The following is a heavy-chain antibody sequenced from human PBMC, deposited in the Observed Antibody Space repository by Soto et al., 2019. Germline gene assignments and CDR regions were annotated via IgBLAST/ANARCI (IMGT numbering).Heavy chain of an antibody. CDR2: ISRNSGRL. Sequence: GGSLRLSCAASGFTLDDYAFNCVRQVPGKGLEWVSSISRNSGRLAYADSVNGRFTISRDNAESSLYLQMNNLRSDDTALYYCAKDYRRFDWIYYGMDVWGQGTKVTVSS. V-gene: IGHV3-9*01. J-gene: IGHJ6*02. CDR1: GFTLDDYA. CDR3: AKDYRRFDWIYYGMDV. D-gene: IGHD3-9*01.